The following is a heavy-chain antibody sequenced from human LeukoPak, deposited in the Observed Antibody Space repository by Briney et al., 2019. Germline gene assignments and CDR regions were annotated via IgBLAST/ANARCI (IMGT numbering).Heavy chain of an antibody. CDR1: GGSISSSSYY. CDR3: ARLPTVTFFDY. J-gene: IGHJ4*02. Sequence: PSETLSLTCTVSGGSISSSSYYWGWIRQPPGKGLEWIGSIYYSGSMHYNPSLKSRVTISVDTSKNQFSLRLSSVTAADTAVYYCARLPTVTFFDYWGQGTLVTVSS. D-gene: IGHD4-17*01. CDR2: IYYSGSM. V-gene: IGHV4-39*01.